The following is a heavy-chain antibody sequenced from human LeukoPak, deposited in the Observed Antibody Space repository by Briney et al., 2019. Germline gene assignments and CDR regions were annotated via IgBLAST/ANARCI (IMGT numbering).Heavy chain of an antibody. CDR1: GFTFSSSW. CDR3: AKGGCSGDRCYQNY. J-gene: IGHJ4*02. CDR2: INKDGSVT. D-gene: IGHD2-15*01. Sequence: PGGSLRLSCAASGFTFSSSWIHWVRQAPGKGLVWVSRINKDGSVTDYAESVKGRFSISRDNSKNTLYLQMTSLRAEDTAVYYCAKGGCSGDRCYQNYWGQGTRVTVSS. V-gene: IGHV3-74*01.